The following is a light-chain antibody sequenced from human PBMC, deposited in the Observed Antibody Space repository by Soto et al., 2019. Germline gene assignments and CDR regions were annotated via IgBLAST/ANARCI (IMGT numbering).Light chain of an antibody. CDR3: QQRSNWTT. J-gene: IGKJ1*01. CDR1: QSVRSN. V-gene: IGKV3-15*01. Sequence: EIVMTQSPATLSVSPGERVTLSCRASQSVRSNLAWYQQKPGQAPRLLIYGAFTRATGIPARFSGSGSGTDFTLTIASLEPEDFAVYYCQQRSNWTTFGQGTKVDIK. CDR2: GAF.